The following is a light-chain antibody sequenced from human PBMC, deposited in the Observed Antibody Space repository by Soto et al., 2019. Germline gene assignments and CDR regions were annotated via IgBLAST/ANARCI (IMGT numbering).Light chain of an antibody. CDR3: AAWDDSLSGLYV. J-gene: IGLJ1*01. V-gene: IGLV1-47*02. CDR1: NSNIGRND. CDR2: SNN. Sequence: QSVLAQPPSASVTPGQRVSISCSGGNSNIGRNDVSWYQQLPGTAPKRLIFSNNQRPSGVSDRFSGSKSGTSASLAISGLRSEDEADYYCAAWDDSLSGLYVFGTGTKVTVL.